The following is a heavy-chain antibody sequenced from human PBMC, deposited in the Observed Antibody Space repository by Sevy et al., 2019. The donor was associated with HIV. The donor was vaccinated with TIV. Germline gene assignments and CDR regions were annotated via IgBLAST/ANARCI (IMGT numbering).Heavy chain of an antibody. Sequence: GGSLRLSCAASGFTFDDYAMHWVRQAPGKGLEWVSGVSWNSASIGYAGSFRGRFSISRDNAKNSLSLQMNSLTSEDTAFYYCTKDLGATLVPGYCYDRTCWPRDGFDIWGHGTMVTVSS. CDR3: TKDLGATLVPGYCYDRTCWPRDGFDI. CDR2: VSWNSASI. J-gene: IGHJ3*02. V-gene: IGHV3-9*01. CDR1: GFTFDDYA. D-gene: IGHD2-2*03.